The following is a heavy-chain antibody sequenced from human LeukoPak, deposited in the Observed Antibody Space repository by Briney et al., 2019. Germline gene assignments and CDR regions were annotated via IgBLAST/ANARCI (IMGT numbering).Heavy chain of an antibody. Sequence: SETLSLTCTVSGSSVTAYYLSWIRQPPEKGPEWIGYTYYSGSTNYNPSLNSRVTISVDTSKNQFSLKLSSVTAADTAVYYCARRPIVGATADAFDIWGQGTMVTVSS. CDR2: TYYSGST. D-gene: IGHD1-26*01. V-gene: IGHV4-59*08. CDR1: GSSVTAYY. CDR3: ARRPIVGATADAFDI. J-gene: IGHJ3*02.